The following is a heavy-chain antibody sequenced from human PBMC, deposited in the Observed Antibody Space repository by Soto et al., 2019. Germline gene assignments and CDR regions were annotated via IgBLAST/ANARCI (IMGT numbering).Heavy chain of an antibody. V-gene: IGHV4-30-2*01. Sequence: QLQLQESGSGLLKPSQTLSLTCAVSGGSISSGGYSWSWIRQPTGKGLDWIGYTYHSGSTYYNLSHKSRVTKSVDRSKNQFALKLSSVTAADTAVYYCYRGPRNYDKRPASFDYWGQGTLVTVSS. CDR2: TYHSGST. CDR1: GGSISSGGYS. D-gene: IGHD3-22*01. J-gene: IGHJ4*02. CDR3: YRGPRNYDKRPASFDY.